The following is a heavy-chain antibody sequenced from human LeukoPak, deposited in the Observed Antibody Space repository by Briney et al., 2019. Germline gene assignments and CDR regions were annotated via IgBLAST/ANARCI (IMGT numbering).Heavy chain of an antibody. CDR2: ISSGSSTI. Sequence: GGSLRLSCAASGFTFSSYGMHWVRQAPGKGLEWVSYISSGSSTIYYADSVKGRFTISRDNAKNSLYLQMNSLTDEDTAVYYCAREPPGNYDSSGYYYAYFDCWGQGTLVTVSS. D-gene: IGHD3-22*01. CDR3: AREPPGNYDSSGYYYAYFDC. V-gene: IGHV3-48*02. J-gene: IGHJ4*02. CDR1: GFTFSSYG.